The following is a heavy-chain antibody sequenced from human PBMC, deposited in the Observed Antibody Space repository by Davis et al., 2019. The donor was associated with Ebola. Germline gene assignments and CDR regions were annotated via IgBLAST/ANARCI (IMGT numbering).Heavy chain of an antibody. CDR2: IKQDGSEK. CDR3: ARDSYYYDSSDYYDY. D-gene: IGHD3-22*01. V-gene: IGHV3-7*01. J-gene: IGHJ4*02. CDR1: GFTFNNYW. Sequence: GGSLRLSCAASGFTFNNYWMSWVRQAPGKGLEWVANIKQDGSEKYYVDSVKGRFTISRDNAKNSLYLQMNSLTAEDTAVYYCARDSYYYDSSDYYDYWGQGTLVTVSS.